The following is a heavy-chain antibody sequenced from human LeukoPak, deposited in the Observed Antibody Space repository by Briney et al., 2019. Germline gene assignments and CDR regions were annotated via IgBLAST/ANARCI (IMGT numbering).Heavy chain of an antibody. Sequence: GGSLRLSCAASGFTFSNYGMHWVRQAPGKGLEWVAIIWSDGSSKYYADSVKGRFTISRDNSKNTLFLQMSSLKAEDTAVYYCAIHSEQQLANYWGQGTLVTVSS. D-gene: IGHD6-13*01. CDR3: AIHSEQQLANY. CDR1: GFTFSNYG. J-gene: IGHJ4*02. V-gene: IGHV3-33*01. CDR2: IWSDGSSK.